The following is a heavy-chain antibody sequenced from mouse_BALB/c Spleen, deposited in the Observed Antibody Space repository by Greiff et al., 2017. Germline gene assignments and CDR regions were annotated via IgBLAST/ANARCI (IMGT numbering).Heavy chain of an antibody. CDR2: IDPENGDT. CDR1: GFNIKDYY. Sequence: VQLKESGAELVRSGASVKLSCTASGFNIKDYYMHWVKQRPEQGLEWIGWIDPENGDTEYAPKFQGKATMTADTSSNTAYLQLSSLTSEDTAVYYCNRYGNHGNFWGQGTLVTVSA. D-gene: IGHD2-10*02. V-gene: IGHV14-4*02. J-gene: IGHJ3*01. CDR3: NRYGNHGNF.